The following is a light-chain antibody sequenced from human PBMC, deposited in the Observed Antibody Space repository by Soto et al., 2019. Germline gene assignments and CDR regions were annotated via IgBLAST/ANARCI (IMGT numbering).Light chain of an antibody. Sequence: DIQLTQSPSSLSASVGDRVTITCRASQGISSYLAWYQQKPGKAPKLLIYAASTLQSGVPSRFSGSGSGTEFTLTISSLQPEDFATYYCQQLNSYPQITFGQGTRLEIK. V-gene: IGKV1-9*01. J-gene: IGKJ5*01. CDR2: AAS. CDR3: QQLNSYPQIT. CDR1: QGISSY.